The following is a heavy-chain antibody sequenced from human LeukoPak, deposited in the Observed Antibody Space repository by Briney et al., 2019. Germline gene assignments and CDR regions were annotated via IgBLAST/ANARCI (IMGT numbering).Heavy chain of an antibody. J-gene: IGHJ4*02. CDR2: INHSGST. Sequence: PSETLSLTCAVYGGSFSGYYWSWIRQPPGKGLEWIGEINHSGSTNYNPSLKSRVTISVDTSKNQFSLKLSSVTAADTAVYYCARRGGVGATFDYWGQGTLVTVSS. D-gene: IGHD1-26*01. CDR3: ARRGGVGATFDY. V-gene: IGHV4-34*01. CDR1: GGSFSGYY.